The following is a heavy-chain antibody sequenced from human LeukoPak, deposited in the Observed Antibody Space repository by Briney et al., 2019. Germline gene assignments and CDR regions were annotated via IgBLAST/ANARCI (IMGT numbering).Heavy chain of an antibody. CDR3: ARFVDIVATGNYYDSSGTDYYFDY. D-gene: IGHD3-22*01. J-gene: IGHJ4*02. Sequence: SETLSLTCAVSGGSITSRGYYWTWIRQPPGKGLEWVGYMFHSGSTFYNPSLKSRVTISVDESKNQISLKLSSVTAADTAVYYCARFVDIVATGNYYDSSGTDYYFDYWGQGTLVTVSS. CDR2: MFHSGST. CDR1: GGSITSRGYY. V-gene: IGHV4-30-2*01.